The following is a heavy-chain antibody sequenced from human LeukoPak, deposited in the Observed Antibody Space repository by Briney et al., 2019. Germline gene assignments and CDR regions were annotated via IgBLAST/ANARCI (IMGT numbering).Heavy chain of an antibody. CDR1: GGTFISYA. V-gene: IGHV1-69*05. CDR3: ARDRRYYYDSSGQIDY. Sequence: GASVKVSCKASGGTFISYAISWVRQAPGQGLEWMGRIIPIFGTANYAQKLQGRVTMTTDTSTSTAYMELRSLRSDDTAVYYCARDRRYYYDSSGQIDYWGQGTLVTVSS. D-gene: IGHD3-22*01. CDR2: IIPIFGTA. J-gene: IGHJ4*02.